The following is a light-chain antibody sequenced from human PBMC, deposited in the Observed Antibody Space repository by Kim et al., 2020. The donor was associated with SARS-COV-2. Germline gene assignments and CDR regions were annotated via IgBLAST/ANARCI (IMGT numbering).Light chain of an antibody. CDR1: QSLSSEY. CDR3: QQYGSSPPYS. CDR2: GAS. Sequence: SPGERATLSCRASQSLSSEYLAWYQQTSGQPPRLLIVGASSRAAGIPDRFSGSGSGTDFTLTISRLEPEDFAVYYCQQYGSSPPYSFGQGTKLEI. J-gene: IGKJ2*03. V-gene: IGKV3-20*01.